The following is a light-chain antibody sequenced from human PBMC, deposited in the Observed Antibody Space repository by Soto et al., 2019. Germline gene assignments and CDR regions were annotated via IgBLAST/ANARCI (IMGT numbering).Light chain of an antibody. CDR3: NSYTSSGLYV. CDR1: SSDVGGYNY. CDR2: EVS. Sequence: QSALTQPASVSGSPGQSITISCTGSSSDVGGYNYVSWYQQHPRKAPKLMIYEVSNRPSGVSNRFSGSKSGNTASLTISGLQAEDEADYYCNSYTSSGLYVFGTGTKVTVL. V-gene: IGLV2-14*01. J-gene: IGLJ1*01.